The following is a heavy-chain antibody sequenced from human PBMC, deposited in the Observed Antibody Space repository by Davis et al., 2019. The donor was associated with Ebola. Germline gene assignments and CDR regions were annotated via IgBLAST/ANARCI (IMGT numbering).Heavy chain of an antibody. CDR2: IDPSDSYT. D-gene: IGHD3-22*01. CDR3: ARWTNYYDGRGYAYYFDY. Sequence: GESLKISCKGSGYSFTNNWISWVRQMPGKGLEWMGRIDPSDSYTNYSPSFQGHVIISADKSFTTAYLQWSSLKASDTAMYYCARWTNYYDGRGYAYYFDYWGQGTLVTVSS. V-gene: IGHV5-10-1*01. CDR1: GYSFTNNW. J-gene: IGHJ4*02.